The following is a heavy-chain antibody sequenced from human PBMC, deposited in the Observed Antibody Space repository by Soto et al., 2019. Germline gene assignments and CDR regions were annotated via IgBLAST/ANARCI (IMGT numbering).Heavy chain of an antibody. Sequence: QVQLVQSGAEVRKPGSSVKVSCKASGYIFVNYGIAWERQAPGQGLEWMGWISTYSGNTHYASKVQGRPTMTTDTSTSTAYMDLGSLTSDDTAVYYWAMVDNFVTPTPQDVWGQGTTVTVSS. V-gene: IGHV1-18*01. CDR3: AMVDNFVTPTPQDV. J-gene: IGHJ6*02. CDR2: ISTYSGNT. CDR1: GYIFVNYG. D-gene: IGHD3-16*02.